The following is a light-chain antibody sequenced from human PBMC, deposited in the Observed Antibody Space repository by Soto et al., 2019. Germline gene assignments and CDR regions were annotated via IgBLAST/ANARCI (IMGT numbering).Light chain of an antibody. V-gene: IGKV3-15*01. CDR1: QSVSSN. J-gene: IGKJ1*01. CDR2: GAS. Sequence: EIVMTQSPATLSVSQGERATLSCRASQSVSSNLAWYQQKPGQAPRLLIYGASTRATGIPARFSGSGSGTAITLTISSLQSEDFAVYYCQQYNNWWTFGQGTKVEIK. CDR3: QQYNNWWT.